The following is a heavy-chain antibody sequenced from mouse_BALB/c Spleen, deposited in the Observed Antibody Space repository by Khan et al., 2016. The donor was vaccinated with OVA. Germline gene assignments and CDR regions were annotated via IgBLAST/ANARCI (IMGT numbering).Heavy chain of an antibody. J-gene: IGHJ2*01. CDR1: GYTFSTYW. V-gene: IGHV1-9*01. CDR2: SLPGSGST. CDR3: RSSNDY. Sequence: VQLQESGAELMKPAASVKISCNATGYTFSTYWIEWIIQRPGHGLVWIGESLPGSGSTNYNEKFKGKATFTADTSYNTAYMQCSSLSSKDSAVYYSRSSNDYWGQGTTLTVAS.